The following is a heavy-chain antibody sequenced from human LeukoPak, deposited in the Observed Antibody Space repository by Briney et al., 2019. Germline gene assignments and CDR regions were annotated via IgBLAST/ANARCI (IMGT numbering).Heavy chain of an antibody. CDR2: ISSSSSTI. D-gene: IGHD4-17*01. J-gene: IGHJ4*02. Sequence: QSGGSLRLSCAASGFTFSSYEMNWVRQAPGKGLEWVSYISSSSSTIHYADSVKGRFTISRDNAKNSLYLQMNSLRAEDTAIYYCAKDVDYGDYVVYWGQGTLVTVSS. CDR1: GFTFSSYE. CDR3: AKDVDYGDYVVY. V-gene: IGHV3-48*03.